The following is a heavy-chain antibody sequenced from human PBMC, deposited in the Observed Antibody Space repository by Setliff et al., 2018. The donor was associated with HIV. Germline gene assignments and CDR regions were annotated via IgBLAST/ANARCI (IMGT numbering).Heavy chain of an antibody. J-gene: IGHJ4*02. V-gene: IGHV4-38-2*01. CDR3: AHSLLGAPMIDY. D-gene: IGHD3-16*01. Sequence: SETLSLTCAVSGYSISSGYSWGWVRQPPGKGLEWIGNAYHSGRAFYNPSLESRVAMSIDSSKNLFSLRLDSVTAADSAFYFCAHSLLGAPMIDYWGQGMLVTVSS. CDR2: AYHSGRA. CDR1: GYSISSGYS.